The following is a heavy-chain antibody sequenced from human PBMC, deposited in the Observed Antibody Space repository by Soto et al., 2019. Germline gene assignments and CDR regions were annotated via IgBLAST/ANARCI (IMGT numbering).Heavy chain of an antibody. Sequence: QVQLQESGPGLVKPSQTLSLTCTVSGGSISSGGYYWSWIRQHPGKGLEWIGYIYYSGSTYYNPSLKSRVTITVDTSKNQFSLKLSSVTAADTAVYYCARSAAVLLWFGWGYWGQGTLVTVSS. CDR1: GGSISSGGYY. CDR3: ARSAAVLLWFGWGY. V-gene: IGHV4-31*03. CDR2: IYYSGST. J-gene: IGHJ4*02. D-gene: IGHD3-10*01.